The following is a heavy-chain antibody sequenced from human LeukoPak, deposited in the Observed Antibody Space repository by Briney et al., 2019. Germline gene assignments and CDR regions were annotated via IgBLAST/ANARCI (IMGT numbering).Heavy chain of an antibody. CDR2: ISGSGGST. CDR3: TASGYSYGYEVYFDY. J-gene: IGHJ4*02. D-gene: IGHD5-18*01. CDR1: GFTFSSYA. Sequence: GGSLRLSCAASGFTFSSYAMSWVRQAPGKGLEWVSAISGSGGSTYYADSVKGRFTISRDNSKNTLYLQMNSLKTEDTAVYYCTASGYSYGYEVYFDYWGQGTLVTVSS. V-gene: IGHV3-23*01.